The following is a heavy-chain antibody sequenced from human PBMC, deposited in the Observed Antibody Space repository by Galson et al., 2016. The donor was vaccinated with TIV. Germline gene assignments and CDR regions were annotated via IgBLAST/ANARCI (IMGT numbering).Heavy chain of an antibody. CDR2: IYYSGSA. CDR3: ARHRLSVPAAHDY. CDR1: GDSVASGYSY. V-gene: IGHV4-39*01. D-gene: IGHD2-15*01. J-gene: IGHJ4*02. Sequence: SETLSLTCTVSGDSVASGYSYWAWVRQPPGKGLLWIGSIYYSGSAYYNPSLKSRVTISVDTSKNQFSLRPSSVTAADTAVYYCARHRLSVPAAHDYWGQGTLVSVSS.